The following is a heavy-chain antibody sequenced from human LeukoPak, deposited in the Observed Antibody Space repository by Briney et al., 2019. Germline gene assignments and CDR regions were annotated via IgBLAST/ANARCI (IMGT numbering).Heavy chain of an antibody. CDR1: GYSISSGYY. D-gene: IGHD3-10*01. CDR2: IYHTGST. Sequence: PSETLSLTCAVSGYSISSGYYWGWIRQTPGKGLEWIGTIYHTGSTYYNPSLKSRVTISVDTLNNQFSLKLTSVTAADTAMYYCARYSVFGKPTSWFDPWGLGTQVTVSS. CDR3: ARYSVFGKPTSWFDP. J-gene: IGHJ5*02. V-gene: IGHV4-38-2*01.